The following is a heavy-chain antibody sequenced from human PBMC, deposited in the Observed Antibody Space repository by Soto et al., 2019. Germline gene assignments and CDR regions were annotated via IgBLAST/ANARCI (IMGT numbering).Heavy chain of an antibody. V-gene: IGHV3-30*03. CDR1: GFTFSTYG. Sequence: QVQLVESGGGVVQPGRSLRVSCAASGFTFSTYGMHWVRQAPGKGLEWVAVTSYDGSNKYYTDSVKGRFTISRDNSKNTLYLQMNSLRAEDTAVYYCATRGFTDQFDDWGQGTLVTVSS. D-gene: IGHD3-16*01. CDR2: TSYDGSNK. J-gene: IGHJ4*02. CDR3: ATRGFTDQFDD.